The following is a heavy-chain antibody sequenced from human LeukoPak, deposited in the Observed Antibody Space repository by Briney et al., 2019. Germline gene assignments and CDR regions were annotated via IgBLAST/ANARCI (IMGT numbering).Heavy chain of an antibody. J-gene: IGHJ6*03. CDR1: GGSISSSSYY. D-gene: IGHD3-10*01. V-gene: IGHV4-39*07. CDR2: IHYSGST. CDR3: ARQGMVRGVIGYYYYYYMDV. Sequence: SETLSLTCTVSGGSISSSSYYWAWIRQPPGKGLEWIGSIHYSGSTYYNPSLKSRVTISVDTSKNQFSLKLSSVTAADTAVYYCARQGMVRGVIGYYYYYYMDVWGKGTTVTISS.